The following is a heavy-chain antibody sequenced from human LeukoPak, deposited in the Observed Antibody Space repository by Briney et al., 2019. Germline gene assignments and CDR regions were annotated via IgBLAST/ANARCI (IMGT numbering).Heavy chain of an antibody. CDR2: ISAYNGNT. V-gene: IGHV1-18*01. J-gene: IGHJ6*02. CDR3: ARDWLGDQLLTGNFYYYGMDV. CDR1: GYTFTSYG. Sequence: ASVKVSCKASGYTFTSYGISWVRQAPGQGLEWMGWISAYNGNTNYAQKLQGRVTMTTDTSTSTAYMELRSLRSDDTAVYYCARDWLGDQLLTGNFYYYGMDVWGQGTTVTVSS. D-gene: IGHD2-2*01.